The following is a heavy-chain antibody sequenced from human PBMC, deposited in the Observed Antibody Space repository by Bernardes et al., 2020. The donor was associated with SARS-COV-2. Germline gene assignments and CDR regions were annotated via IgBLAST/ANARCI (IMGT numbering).Heavy chain of an antibody. V-gene: IGHV4-59*08. CDR3: ARHGNYGDYNDY. CDR1: GGSISSYY. J-gene: IGHJ4*02. CDR2: IYYSGST. Sequence: SETLSLTCTVSGGSISSYYWSWIRQPPGKGLEWIGYIYYSGSTNYNPSLKSRVTISVDTSKNQFSLKLSSVTAADTAVYYCARHGNYGDYNDYWGQGTLVTVSS. D-gene: IGHD4-17*01.